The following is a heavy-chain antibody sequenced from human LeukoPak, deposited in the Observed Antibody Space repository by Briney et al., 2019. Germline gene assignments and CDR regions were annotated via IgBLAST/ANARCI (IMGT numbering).Heavy chain of an antibody. V-gene: IGHV3-7*01. D-gene: IGHD3-3*01. Sequence: GGSLRLSCAASGFTFNSYWMSWVRQAPGKGLEWVANIKQDGSEKYYVDSVKGRFTISRDNAKNSLYLQMNSLRAEDTAVYYCARDTYYDFWSGFSSYYYYYYYMDVWGKGTTVTVSS. CDR1: GFTFNSYW. CDR2: IKQDGSEK. CDR3: ARDTYYDFWSGFSSYYYYYYYMDV. J-gene: IGHJ6*03.